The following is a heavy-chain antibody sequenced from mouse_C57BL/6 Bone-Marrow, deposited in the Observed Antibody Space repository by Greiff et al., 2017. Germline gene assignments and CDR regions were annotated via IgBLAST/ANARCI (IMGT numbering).Heavy chain of an antibody. V-gene: IGHV1-72*01. D-gene: IGHD1-1*01. CDR3: AGDYYGRSCGFAY. CDR2: IDPNSGGT. J-gene: IGHJ3*01. CDR1: GYTFTSYW. Sequence: QVQLQQPGAELVKPGASVKLSCKASGYTFTSYWMHWVKQRPGRGLEWIGRIDPNSGGTKYNEKFKSKATLTVDKTSSTAYMQLRSLTSEDAAVYYCAGDYYGRSCGFAYWGQGTLVTVSA.